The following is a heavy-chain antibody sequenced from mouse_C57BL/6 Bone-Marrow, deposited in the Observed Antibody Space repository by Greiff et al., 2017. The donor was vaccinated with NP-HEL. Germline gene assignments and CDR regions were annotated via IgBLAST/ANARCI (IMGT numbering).Heavy chain of an antibody. V-gene: IGHV1-4*01. CDR3: ARPNSPNTAVPAVEV. Sequence: VQLQQSGAELARPGASVKMSCKASGYTFTSSPMHWVKQRPGQGLEWIGYINPSSGYTKYNQKFKDKATLTADKSSSTAYMQLSSLTSEDSAVYYCARPNSPNTAVPAVEVWGTGTTVTVSS. J-gene: IGHJ1*03. D-gene: IGHD1-1*01. CDR1: GYTFTSSP. CDR2: INPSSGYT.